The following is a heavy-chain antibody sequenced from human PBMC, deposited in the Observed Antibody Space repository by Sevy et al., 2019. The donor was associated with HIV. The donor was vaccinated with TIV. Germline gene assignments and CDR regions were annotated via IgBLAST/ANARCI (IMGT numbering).Heavy chain of an antibody. CDR2: IYRGRST. V-gene: IGHV3-53*01. CDR3: ARDGTKQWLAGGGTFDI. CDR1: GFTVSNNY. J-gene: IGHJ3*02. Sequence: GGSLRLSCAASGFTVSNNYMSWVRQAPGKGLEWVSVIYRGRSTYYTDSVKGRFTISRDNSKNTLYLQMNSLRVEDTAVYYCARDGTKQWLAGGGTFDIWGQGTMVTVSS. D-gene: IGHD6-19*01.